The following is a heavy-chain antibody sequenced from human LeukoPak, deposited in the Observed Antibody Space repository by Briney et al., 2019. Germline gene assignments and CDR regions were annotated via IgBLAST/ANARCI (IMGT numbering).Heavy chain of an antibody. V-gene: IGHV3-30*02. CDR1: GFTFSSYG. CDR3: AKDPRAAKNAFDI. CDR2: IRYGGSNK. D-gene: IGHD6-13*01. Sequence: GGSLRLSCAASGFTFSSYGMHWVRQAPGKGLECVAFIRYGGSNKYYADSVKGRFTISRDNSKNTLYLQMNSLRAEDTAVYYCAKDPRAAKNAFDIWGQGTMVTVSS. J-gene: IGHJ3*02.